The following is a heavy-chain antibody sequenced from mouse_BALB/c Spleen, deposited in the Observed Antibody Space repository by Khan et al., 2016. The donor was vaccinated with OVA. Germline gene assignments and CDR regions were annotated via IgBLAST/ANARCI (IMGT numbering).Heavy chain of an antibody. V-gene: IGHV5-17*02. CDR3: ARSGGNFHWYFDV. Sequence: EVELVESGGGLVQPGGSRKLSCAASGFTFSSFGMHWVRQAPKKGLEWVAYISSGSSTIYYVDTVKGRFTLSRDNPKNTLFLQMTSLSSEDTAMYYCARSGGNFHWYFDVWGAGTSVTVSS. CDR1: GFTFSSFG. J-gene: IGHJ1*01. CDR2: ISSGSSTI. D-gene: IGHD2-1*01.